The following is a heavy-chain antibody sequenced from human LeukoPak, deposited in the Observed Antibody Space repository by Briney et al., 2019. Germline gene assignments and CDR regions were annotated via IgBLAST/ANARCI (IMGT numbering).Heavy chain of an antibody. CDR1: GFSFSSYD. V-gene: IGHV3-23*01. Sequence: PGGSLRLSCAASGFSFSSYDMNWVRQAPGKGLEWVSAISGSGGSTYYADSVKGRFTISRDNSKNTLYLQMNSLRAEDTAVYYCAKDLDCSSTSCYPDYWGQGTLVTVSS. D-gene: IGHD2-2*01. CDR2: ISGSGGST. J-gene: IGHJ4*02. CDR3: AKDLDCSSTSCYPDY.